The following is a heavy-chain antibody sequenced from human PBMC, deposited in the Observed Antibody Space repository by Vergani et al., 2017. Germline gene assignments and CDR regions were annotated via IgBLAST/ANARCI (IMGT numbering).Heavy chain of an antibody. Sequence: QEQLVESGGGVVQPGGSLRLSCTAASGSPFPTYGVHWVRQAPGKGLEWVAFIRGDESRKYYPDSVNGRFTISRDSFKNSLYLQMDSLRPEDTALYYCAKYSAGRQGYNDGYCLDYWGQGTLVTVSS. CDR2: IRGDESRK. J-gene: IGHJ4*02. CDR3: AKYSAGRQGYNDGYCLDY. D-gene: IGHD5-24*01. CDR1: GSPFPTYG. V-gene: IGHV3-30*02.